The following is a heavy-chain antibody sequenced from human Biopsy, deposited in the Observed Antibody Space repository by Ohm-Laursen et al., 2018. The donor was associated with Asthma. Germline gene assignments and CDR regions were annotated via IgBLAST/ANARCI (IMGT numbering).Heavy chain of an antibody. D-gene: IGHD3-10*01. J-gene: IGHJ4*02. CDR3: ARDFGNRYSETHLEY. Sequence: SLRLSCSAPGFSFSSYAMHWVRQAPGKGLEWLALIWYDGINKFYADSVKGRITVSRDQSKSTLYLQINSLRADDTAVYYCARDFGNRYSETHLEYWGQGTLVTVSS. CDR2: IWYDGINK. CDR1: GFSFSSYA. V-gene: IGHV3-33*01.